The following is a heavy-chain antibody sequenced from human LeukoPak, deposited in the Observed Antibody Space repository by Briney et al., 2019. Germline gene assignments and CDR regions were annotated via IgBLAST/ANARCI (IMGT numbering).Heavy chain of an antibody. CDR2: IKQDGREN. CDR1: GFTFSNYW. CDR3: ATDSYSKGDY. Sequence: GGSLRLSCAASGFTFSNYWMSWVRQAPGKGREWVANIKQDGRENNYVGSVKGRFTISRDNAKSLLYLQMNSLRAAETALYYCATDSYSKGDYWGKGTLVTVSS. D-gene: IGHD4-11*01. J-gene: IGHJ4*02. V-gene: IGHV3-7*05.